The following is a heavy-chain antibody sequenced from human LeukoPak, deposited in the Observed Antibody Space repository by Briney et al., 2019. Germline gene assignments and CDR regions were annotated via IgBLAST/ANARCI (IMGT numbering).Heavy chain of an antibody. CDR1: GFTFSSSA. Sequence: GGSLRLSCAASGFTFSSSAMSWVRQAPGMGLEWVSAISNNGGYTYYADSVQGRFTISRDNSKSTLCLQMNSLRAEDTAVYYCAKQLGYCSDGSCYFPYWGQGTLVTVSS. J-gene: IGHJ4*02. CDR2: ISNNGGYT. V-gene: IGHV3-23*01. D-gene: IGHD2-15*01. CDR3: AKQLGYCSDGSCYFPY.